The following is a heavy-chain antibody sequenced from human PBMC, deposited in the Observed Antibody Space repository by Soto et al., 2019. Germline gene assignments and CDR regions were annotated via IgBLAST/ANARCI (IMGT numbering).Heavy chain of an antibody. D-gene: IGHD4-17*01. CDR2: MNPDSGNT. J-gene: IGHJ5*02. Sequence: QVQLVQSGAEVKKPGASVKVSCKASGYTFTSYDINWVRQATGQGLEWMGWMNPDSGNTGYAQKFQGRVTMTRNTSISTAYMELSSLRSEDTAVYYCARRTYGDYSYWFDPWGQGTLVTVSS. CDR1: GYTFTSYD. V-gene: IGHV1-8*01. CDR3: ARRTYGDYSYWFDP.